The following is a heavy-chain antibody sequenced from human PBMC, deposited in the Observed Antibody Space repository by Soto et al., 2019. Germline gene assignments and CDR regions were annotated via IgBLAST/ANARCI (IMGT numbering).Heavy chain of an antibody. V-gene: IGHV1-3*05. CDR3: ARVSGYYLPDY. J-gene: IGHJ4*02. D-gene: IGHD5-12*01. CDR1: GYTFTNYA. Sequence: QVQLVQSGAEEXXPGASVKVSCKASGYTFTNYAMHWVRQAPGQRLEWMGWINAGNGNTKYSQKFQGRVTITRDTSASTAYMELSSLRSEDTAVYYCARVSGYYLPDYWGQGTLVTVSS. CDR2: INAGNGNT.